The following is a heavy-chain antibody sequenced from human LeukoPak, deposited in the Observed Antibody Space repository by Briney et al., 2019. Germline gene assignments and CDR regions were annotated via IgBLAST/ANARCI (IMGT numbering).Heavy chain of an antibody. CDR2: SNTDGSST. D-gene: IGHD4-11*01. CDR1: GFTFSRYW. Sequence: GGSLRLSCAASGFTFSRYWMHWVRQAPGKGLVWVSRSNTDGSSTNYADSVKGRFTISRENAKSKLYLQMNSLRAEDTAVYYCARGYSDYYYFDSWGQGTLVTVSS. J-gene: IGHJ4*02. V-gene: IGHV3-74*01. CDR3: ARGYSDYYYFDS.